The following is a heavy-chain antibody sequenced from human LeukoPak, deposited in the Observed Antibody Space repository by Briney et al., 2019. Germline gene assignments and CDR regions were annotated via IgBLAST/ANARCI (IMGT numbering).Heavy chain of an antibody. J-gene: IGHJ3*02. CDR1: GYTFTGYF. CDR3: ARGRLGSGSQYDAFDI. D-gene: IGHD3-10*01. V-gene: IGHV1-2*02. Sequence: ASVKVSCKASGYTFTGYFMHWVRQAPGQGLEWMGWINPNSGDTNYAQKFQGRVTMTRDTSISTAYMELSRLTSDDTAVFYCARGRLGSGSQYDAFDIWGQGTMVTVSS. CDR2: INPNSGDT.